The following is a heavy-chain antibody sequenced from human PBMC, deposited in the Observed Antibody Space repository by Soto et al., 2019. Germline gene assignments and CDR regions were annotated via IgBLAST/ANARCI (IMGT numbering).Heavy chain of an antibody. J-gene: IGHJ6*02. Sequence: QVQLVQSGAEVKKPGASVKVSCKASGYTFTSYYMHWVRQAPGQGLEWMGWINPDSGVTYYPHKFQDRVTMTRDTSISTAYMELSRLTSDDTALYYCARDRGVGYVWGQGTTVIVSS. V-gene: IGHV1-2*02. CDR1: GYTFTSYY. CDR3: ARDRGVGYV. CDR2: INPDSGVT. D-gene: IGHD2-8*01.